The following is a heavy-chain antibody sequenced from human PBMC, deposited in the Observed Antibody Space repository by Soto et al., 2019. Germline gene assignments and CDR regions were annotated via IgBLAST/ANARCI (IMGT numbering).Heavy chain of an antibody. V-gene: IGHV3-30*03. J-gene: IGHJ6*02. CDR1: GSSFSPFG. Sequence: QVQLVESGGGVVQPGGSLTLSCAASGSSFSPFGMHWVRQAPGKGPEWVAVISYDGTKKYYLDSVKGRFTISRDNSKNTLYLQMNSLRPEDTALYFCARAPGGGDSAYFYYAMDVWGQGTTVTVSS. CDR2: ISYDGTKK. D-gene: IGHD2-21*02. CDR3: ARAPGGGDSAYFYYAMDV.